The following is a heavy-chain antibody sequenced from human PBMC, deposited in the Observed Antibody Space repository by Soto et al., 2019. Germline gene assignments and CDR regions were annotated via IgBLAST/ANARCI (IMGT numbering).Heavy chain of an antibody. CDR2: VAENGYI. J-gene: IGHJ4*02. CDR3: ARNHYDGYDFDY. Sequence: QVQLQESGPGLVRPSETLSLSCSVSNCSLSSSRWWSWVRQSPGKRLEWIGEVAENGYIHCIPSLTSRLTISLDWSRNRFSLMLTSVPAADTALYYCARNHYDGYDFDYWGQGALVTVSS. V-gene: IGHV4-4*02. CDR1: NCSLSSSRW. D-gene: IGHD5-12*01.